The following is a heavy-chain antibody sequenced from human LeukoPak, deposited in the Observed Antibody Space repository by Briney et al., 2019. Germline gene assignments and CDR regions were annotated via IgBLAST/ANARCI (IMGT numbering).Heavy chain of an antibody. CDR2: IYYTGST. V-gene: IGHV4-39*01. J-gene: IGHJ5*02. D-gene: IGHD3-10*01. CDR1: GASFTSGGFY. Sequence: PSETLSLTCSVSGASFTSGGFYWGWLRQSPGKGLEWIATIYYTGSTYYDPSLKSRVTISIDTSKNQFCLNVRSVSAADTAVYYCARHSGSGSLSRPFDPWGQGTLVTVTS. CDR3: ARHSGSGSLSRPFDP.